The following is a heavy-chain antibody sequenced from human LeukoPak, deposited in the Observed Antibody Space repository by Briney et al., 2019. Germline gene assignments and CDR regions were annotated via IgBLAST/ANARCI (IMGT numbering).Heavy chain of an antibody. CDR3: ARVLLGYWYFDL. D-gene: IGHD7-27*01. V-gene: IGHV4-59*01. CDR2: ISYGGST. J-gene: IGHJ2*01. CDR1: GGSISTYY. Sequence: KPSETLSLTCTVSGGSISTYYWSWIRQPPGKGLEWIGYISYGGSTSYNPSLKSRVTISVDTSKNQFSLKLTSVTAADMALYYCARVLLGYWYFDLWGRGTLVTVSS.